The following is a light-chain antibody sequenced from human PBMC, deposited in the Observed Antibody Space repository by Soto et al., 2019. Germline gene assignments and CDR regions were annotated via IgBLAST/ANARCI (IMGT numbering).Light chain of an antibody. CDR3: QQYVPSPEWM. Sequence: EIVLRQSPGTLSLCPGERATLSCGASQSVSSNLAWYQQKPGQAPRLLIYGASTRATGIPARFSGSGSGTDFTLTISRLEPEDSAVYYCQQYVPSPEWMFGQGTKVDIK. J-gene: IGKJ1*01. CDR2: GAS. V-gene: IGKV3-20*01. CDR1: QSVSSN.